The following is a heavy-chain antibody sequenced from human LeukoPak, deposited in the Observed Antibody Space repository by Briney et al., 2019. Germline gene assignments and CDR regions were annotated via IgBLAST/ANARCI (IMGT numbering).Heavy chain of an antibody. CDR3: ARGRIQLWARGYAFDI. Sequence: SETLSLTCAVYGGSFSGYYWSWIRQPPGKGLEWIGEINHSGSTNYNPSLKSRVTISVDTSKNQFSLKLSSVTAADTAAYYCARGRIQLWARGYAFDIWGQGTMVTVSS. D-gene: IGHD5-18*01. CDR1: GGSFSGYY. J-gene: IGHJ3*02. CDR2: INHSGST. V-gene: IGHV4-34*01.